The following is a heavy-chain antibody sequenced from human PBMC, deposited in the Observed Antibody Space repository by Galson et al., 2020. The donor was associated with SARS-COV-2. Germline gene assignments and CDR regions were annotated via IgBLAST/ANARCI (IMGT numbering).Heavy chain of an antibody. CDR3: ASPYLAAASFFGAFDI. Sequence: GGSLRLSCAGSGFTFSNYEMNWVRQAPGKGLEWVAYISDSGTNIYYADSVKGRFTISRDNAMNSLYLQMTSLRAEDTAVYYCASPYLAAASFFGAFDIWGLGTVVTGSS. V-gene: IGHV3-48*03. CDR2: ISDSGTNI. CDR1: GFTFSNYE. D-gene: IGHD2-15*01. J-gene: IGHJ3*02.